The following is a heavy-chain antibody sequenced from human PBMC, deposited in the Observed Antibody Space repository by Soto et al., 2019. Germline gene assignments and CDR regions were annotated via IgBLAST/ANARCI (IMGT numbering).Heavy chain of an antibody. D-gene: IGHD6-13*01. V-gene: IGHV3-21*01. J-gene: IGHJ4*02. CDR1: GFTFSSYS. Sequence: EVPLVESGGGLVKPGGSLRLSCAASGFTFSSYSMNWVRQAPGKGLEWVSSISSSSSYIYYADSVKGRFTISRDNANNSLYLQMNSLRAEDTAVYYCARARYSSSWSYYFDYWGQGTLVTVSS. CDR2: ISSSSSYI. CDR3: ARARYSSSWSYYFDY.